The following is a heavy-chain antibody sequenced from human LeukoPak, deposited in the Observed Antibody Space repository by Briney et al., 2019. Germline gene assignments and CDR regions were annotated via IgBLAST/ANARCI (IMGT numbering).Heavy chain of an antibody. CDR3: TRDHCSYINCYEDYYYGMDV. V-gene: IGHV1-2*02. CDR1: GYTLTGYD. D-gene: IGHD2-2*01. Sequence: ASVKVSCKASGYTLTGYDMHWVRQAPGQGLEWRGWINPDTGATDIAQKFQGRVTMTRDTSISAAYMELSRLRSDDTAVYYCTRDHCSYINCYEDYYYGMDVWGQGTTVTVSS. J-gene: IGHJ6*02. CDR2: INPDTGAT.